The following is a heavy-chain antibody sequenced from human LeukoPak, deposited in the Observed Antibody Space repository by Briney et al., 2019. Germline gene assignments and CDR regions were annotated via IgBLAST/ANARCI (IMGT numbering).Heavy chain of an antibody. J-gene: IGHJ4*02. V-gene: IGHV3-48*01. CDR1: GFTFSSYS. D-gene: IGHD5-18*01. Sequence: GGSLRLSCAASGFTFSSYSMNWVRQAPGKGLEWVSSISSSSTIYYADSVKGRFTISRDNAKNSLYLQMNSLRAEDTAVYYCARCPYSFGFAPPDYWGQGTLVTVSS. CDR3: ARCPYSFGFAPPDY. CDR2: ISSSSTI.